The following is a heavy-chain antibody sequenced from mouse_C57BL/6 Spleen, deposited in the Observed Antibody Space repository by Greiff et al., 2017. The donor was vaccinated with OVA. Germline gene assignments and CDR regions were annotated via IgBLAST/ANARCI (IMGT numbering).Heavy chain of an antibody. J-gene: IGHJ2*01. V-gene: IGHV14-1*01. Sequence: VQLQQSGAELVRPGASVKLSCTASGFNIKDYYMHWVKQRPEQGLEWIGRIDPEDGDTEYAPKFQGKATMTADTSSNTAYLQLSSLTSEDTAVYYCTPYYYGSSPFDSWGQGTTLTVSS. CDR3: TPYYYGSSPFDS. D-gene: IGHD1-1*01. CDR1: GFNIKDYY. CDR2: IDPEDGDT.